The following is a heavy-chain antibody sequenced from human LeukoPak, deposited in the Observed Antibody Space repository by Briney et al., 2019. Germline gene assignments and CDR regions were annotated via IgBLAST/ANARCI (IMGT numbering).Heavy chain of an antibody. V-gene: IGHV3-48*03. Sequence: GGSLRLSCAASGFTFSSYEMNWVRQAPGKGLEWVSYISSSGSTIYYADSVKGRLTISRDNAKNSLYLQMNCLRAEDTAVYYCARDLGATYDSDAFDIWGQGTMVTVSS. CDR1: GFTFSSYE. J-gene: IGHJ3*02. CDR3: ARDLGATYDSDAFDI. D-gene: IGHD1-26*01. CDR2: ISSSGSTI.